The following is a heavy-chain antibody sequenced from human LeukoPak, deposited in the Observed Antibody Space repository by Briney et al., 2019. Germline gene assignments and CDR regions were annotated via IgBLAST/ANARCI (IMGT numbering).Heavy chain of an antibody. J-gene: IGHJ3*02. CDR3: ASDQYDSSGYDAFDI. CDR2: ISSSGGST. D-gene: IGHD3-22*01. V-gene: IGHV3-23*01. Sequence: GGSLRLSCTASGFTFSNFWMGWVRQAPGKGLEWVSIISSSGGSTNYTESVKGRFTISRDNSKNTLYLQMNSLRAEDTAVYYCASDQYDSSGYDAFDIWGQGTMVTVSS. CDR1: GFTFSNFW.